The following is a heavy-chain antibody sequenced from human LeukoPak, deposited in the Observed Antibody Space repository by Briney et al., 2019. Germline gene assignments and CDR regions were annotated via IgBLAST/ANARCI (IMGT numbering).Heavy chain of an antibody. CDR3: AREALTATLYYFDY. Sequence: PSETLSLTCTVSGGSISSGDYYWSWIRQPPGKGLEWIGYIYYSGSTYYNPSLKSRVTISVDTSKNQFSLKLSSVTAADTAVYYCAREALTATLYYFDYWGQGTLVTVSS. V-gene: IGHV4-30-4*01. CDR1: GGSISSGDYY. D-gene: IGHD2-21*02. CDR2: IYYSGST. J-gene: IGHJ4*02.